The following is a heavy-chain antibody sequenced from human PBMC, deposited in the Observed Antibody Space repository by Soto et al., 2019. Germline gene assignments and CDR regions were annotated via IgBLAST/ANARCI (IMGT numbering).Heavy chain of an antibody. D-gene: IGHD6-19*01. J-gene: IGHJ5*02. CDR3: ARDKYSSGWYEGERWFDP. Sequence: QVQLQQWGAGLLKPSETLSLTCAVYGGSFSGYYWSWIRQPPGKGLEWIGEINHSGSTNYNPSLKSRVTLSVDTSKNQFSLKLSSVTAADTAVYYCARDKYSSGWYEGERWFDPWGQGTLVTVSS. V-gene: IGHV4-34*01. CDR2: INHSGST. CDR1: GGSFSGYY.